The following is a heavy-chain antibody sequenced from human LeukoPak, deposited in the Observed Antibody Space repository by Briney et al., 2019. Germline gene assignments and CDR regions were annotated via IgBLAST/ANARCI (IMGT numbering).Heavy chain of an antibody. CDR2: ISGSGGST. D-gene: IGHD5-12*01. V-gene: IGHV3-23*01. CDR3: AKAIYSISSRDFDY. Sequence: GGSLRLSCAASGFTFSSYGMSWVRQAPGKGLEWVSAISGSGGSTYYADSVKGRFTISRDNSKNTLYLQMNSLRAEDTAVYYCAKAIYSISSRDFDYWGQGTLVTVSS. J-gene: IGHJ4*02. CDR1: GFTFSSYG.